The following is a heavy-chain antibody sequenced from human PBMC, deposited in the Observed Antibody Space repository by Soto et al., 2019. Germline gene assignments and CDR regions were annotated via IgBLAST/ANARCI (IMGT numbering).Heavy chain of an antibody. V-gene: IGHV3-23*01. Sequence: TGGSLRLSCAASGFSCSAYARSWVRQAPGKGLEWGSGMTGSGGFTYYADSVKGRFTISRDNSKNTRYVQMNSLRAEQTAAYCCAGGQCDPDCYVFHSWGQRPLVTVCS. J-gene: IGHJ4*02. CDR1: GFSCSAYA. CDR2: MTGSGGFT. D-gene: IGHD2-21*02. CDR3: AGGQCDPDCYVFHS.